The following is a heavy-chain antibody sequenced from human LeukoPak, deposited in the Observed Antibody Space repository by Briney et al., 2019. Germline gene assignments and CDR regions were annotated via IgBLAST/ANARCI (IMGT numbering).Heavy chain of an antibody. V-gene: IGHV3-23*01. Sequence: GGSLRPSCAASGFTFSSYAMSWVRQAPGKGLEWVSAISGSGGSTYYADSVKGRFTISRDNSKNTLYLQMNSLRAEDTAVYYCAKARSRWEPNAYYFDYWGQGTLVTVSS. CDR1: GFTFSSYA. J-gene: IGHJ4*02. CDR2: ISGSGGST. D-gene: IGHD1-26*01. CDR3: AKARSRWEPNAYYFDY.